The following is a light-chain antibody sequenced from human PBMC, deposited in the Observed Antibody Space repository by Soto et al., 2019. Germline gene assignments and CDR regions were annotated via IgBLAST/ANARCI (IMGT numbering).Light chain of an antibody. J-gene: IGLJ1*01. V-gene: IGLV2-23*02. CDR2: EVS. CDR1: SSDVGSSNL. Sequence: SVLTQPASMSGSPGQSITFSCTGTSSDVGSSNLVSWYQQHPGKAPKLLIYEVSKRPSGVSNRFSGSKSGNTASLTISGLEAEYEADYSCCSYAGSSTDVFGTGTKVTVL. CDR3: CSYAGSSTDV.